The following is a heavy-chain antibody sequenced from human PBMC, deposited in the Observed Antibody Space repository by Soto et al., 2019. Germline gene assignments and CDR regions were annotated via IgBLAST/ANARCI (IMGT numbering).Heavy chain of an antibody. CDR3: ARDRCSSTSCYLTLYYYYYGMDV. Sequence: PGGSLRLSCEASGFTFSSYGIHWVRQAPGKGLEWVAVIWYDGSNKYYADSVKGRFTISRDNSKNTLYLQMNSLRAEDTAVYYCARDRCSSTSCYLTLYYYYYGMDVWGQGTTVTVSS. CDR2: IWYDGSNK. CDR1: GFTFSSYG. V-gene: IGHV3-33*01. D-gene: IGHD2-2*01. J-gene: IGHJ6*02.